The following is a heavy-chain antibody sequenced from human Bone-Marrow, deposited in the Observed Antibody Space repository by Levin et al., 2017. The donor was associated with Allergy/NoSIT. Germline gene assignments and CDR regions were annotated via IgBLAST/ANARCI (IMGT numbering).Heavy chain of an antibody. D-gene: IGHD6-19*01. Sequence: GGSLRLSCTASGFPFHTSAMTWVRQAPGQGLGWVSSISGDADMTSYADSVKGRFTASRDNSKNMLFLQMDNLRVGDTAVFYCAKGSSGWFQETDSWGQGTLVTVSS. CDR1: GFPFHTSA. V-gene: IGHV3-23*01. CDR3: AKGSSGWFQETDS. J-gene: IGHJ4*02. CDR2: ISGDADMT.